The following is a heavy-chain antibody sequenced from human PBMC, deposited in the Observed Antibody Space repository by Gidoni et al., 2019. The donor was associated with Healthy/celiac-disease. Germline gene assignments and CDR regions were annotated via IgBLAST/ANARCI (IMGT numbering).Heavy chain of an antibody. D-gene: IGHD5-12*01. CDR2: IYYSWST. V-gene: IGHV4-39*01. J-gene: IGHJ4*02. CDR3: ARHMATNRGPLDY. CDR1: GGSISSSSYY. Sequence: QLQLQESGPGLVKPSETLSLTCTVSGGSISSSSYYWGWIRQPPGKGLEWLGSIYYSWSTYYNPSLKSRVTISVDTSKNQFSLKLSSVTAADTAVYYCARHMATNRGPLDYWGQGTLVTVSS.